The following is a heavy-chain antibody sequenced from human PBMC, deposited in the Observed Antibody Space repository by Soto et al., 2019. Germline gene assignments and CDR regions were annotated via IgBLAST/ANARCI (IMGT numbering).Heavy chain of an antibody. CDR1: SGSFSGYY. CDR3: ARAPKVSGSPQTRPDF. D-gene: IGHD6-25*01. V-gene: IGHV4-34*01. CDR2: ISQSGNT. J-gene: IGHJ4*02. Sequence: SETLSITCSIYSGSFSGYYWSWIRQPPGKGLEWIGEISQSGNTNYSPSLKSRVSISIDTSMKQFSLNLASVSAADTAVYYCARAPKVSGSPQTRPDFWGQGTLVTVSS.